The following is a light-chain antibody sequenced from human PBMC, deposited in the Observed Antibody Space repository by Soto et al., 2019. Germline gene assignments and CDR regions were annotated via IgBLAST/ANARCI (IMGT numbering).Light chain of an antibody. Sequence: DIQMTQSPSTLSASVGDRVTITCRARQSISTWLAWYQQKPGKVTKLLIYSASTLKSGVPSRFSGSGSGTEFTLTISGLQPADFATYYCQQFDVNFGGGTRVEIK. CDR3: QQFDVN. V-gene: IGKV1-5*01. CDR2: SAS. J-gene: IGKJ4*01. CDR1: QSISTW.